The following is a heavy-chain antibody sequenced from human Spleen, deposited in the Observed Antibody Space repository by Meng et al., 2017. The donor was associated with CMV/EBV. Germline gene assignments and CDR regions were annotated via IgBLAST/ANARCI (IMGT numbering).Heavy chain of an antibody. CDR1: GFTFGSYW. CDR2: IEQDGSEK. CDR3: ARDPRSKREPTQDY. D-gene: IGHD1-26*01. J-gene: IGHJ4*02. V-gene: IGHV3-7*01. Sequence: GESLKISCAASGFTFGSYWMSWVRQAPGKGLEWVANIEQDGSEKHYVDSVKGRFTISRDNAKSSLYLQMNSLRAEDTAVYYCARDPRSKREPTQDYWGQGTLVTVSS.